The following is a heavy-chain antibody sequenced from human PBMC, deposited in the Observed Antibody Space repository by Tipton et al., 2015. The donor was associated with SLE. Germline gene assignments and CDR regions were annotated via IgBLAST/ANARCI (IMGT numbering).Heavy chain of an antibody. J-gene: IGHJ6*03. CDR3: ARAGLATSYYYYMDV. Sequence: LRLSCTVSGGSMSTDSYYWSWIRQPAGKGLEWIGHVYRSGETNYNPSLRSRVTISVDTSKNQFSLKLSSVTAADTAVYYCARAGLATSYYYYMDVWGKGTTVTVSS. CDR2: VYRSGET. D-gene: IGHD5-12*01. CDR1: GGSMSTDSYY. V-gene: IGHV4-61*09.